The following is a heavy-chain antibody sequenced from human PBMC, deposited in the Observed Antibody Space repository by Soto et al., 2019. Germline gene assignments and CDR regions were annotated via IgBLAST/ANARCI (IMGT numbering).Heavy chain of an antibody. CDR3: AKAIYPNSYYYMDV. V-gene: IGHV3-23*01. Sequence: GGSLRLSCAACGFTVSSYAIAWVRQAPGKGLEWVSGISGSGDRTYYADSVKGRFTISRDNSRNTLYLQMNSLRDGDTAKYYCAKAIYPNSYYYMDVWGKGTTVTVSS. CDR2: ISGSGDRT. CDR1: GFTVSSYA. D-gene: IGHD2-2*02. J-gene: IGHJ6*03.